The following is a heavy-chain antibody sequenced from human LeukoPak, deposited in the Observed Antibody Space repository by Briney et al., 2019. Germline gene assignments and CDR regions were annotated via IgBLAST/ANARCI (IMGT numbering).Heavy chain of an antibody. Sequence: SETLSLTCAVYGGSFSGYYWSWIRQPPGKGLEWIGEINHSGSTNYNPSLKSRVTISVDTSKNQFSLKLSSVTAADTAVYYCARRGIQLWWYWGQGTLVTVSS. D-gene: IGHD5-18*01. CDR2: INHSGST. CDR1: GGSFSGYY. V-gene: IGHV4-34*01. CDR3: ARRGIQLWWY. J-gene: IGHJ4*02.